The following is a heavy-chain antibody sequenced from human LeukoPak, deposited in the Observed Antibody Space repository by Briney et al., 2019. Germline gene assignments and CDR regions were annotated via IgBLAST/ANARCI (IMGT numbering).Heavy chain of an antibody. D-gene: IGHD3-3*01. CDR1: GGSFSGYY. Sequence: SETLSLTCAVYGGSFSGYYWSWIRQPPGKGLEWIGEINHSGSTNYNPSLKSRVTISVDTSKNQFSLKLSSVTAADTAVYYCARWETYYDFCSGCRTDAFDIWGQGTMVTVSS. J-gene: IGHJ3*02. CDR3: ARWETYYDFCSGCRTDAFDI. V-gene: IGHV4-34*01. CDR2: INHSGST.